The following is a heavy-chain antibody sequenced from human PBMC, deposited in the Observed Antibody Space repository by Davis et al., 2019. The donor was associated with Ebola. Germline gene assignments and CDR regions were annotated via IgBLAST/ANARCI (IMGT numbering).Heavy chain of an antibody. CDR1: AYSLTSHG. Sequence: ASVKVSCMASAYSLTSHGIIWVRHPPGQGLEWMGWISAYNGNTNYAQKRQDRVTMTTDTSTSTAYMELRNLGSDDTAVYYCARDRGYYDMDVWGQGTTVTVSS. CDR3: ARDRGYYDMDV. D-gene: IGHD3-10*01. CDR2: ISAYNGNT. J-gene: IGHJ6*02. V-gene: IGHV1-18*01.